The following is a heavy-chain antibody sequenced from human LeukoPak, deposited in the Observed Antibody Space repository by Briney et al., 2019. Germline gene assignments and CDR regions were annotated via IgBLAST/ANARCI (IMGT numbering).Heavy chain of an antibody. J-gene: IGHJ4*02. CDR2: ISYDGSNK. D-gene: IGHD2-2*02. Sequence: GRSLRLSCAASGFTFSSYAMHWVRQAPGKGLEWVAVISYDGSNKYYADSVKGRFTISRDNSKNTVYLQMNSLRAEDTAVYYCAKGAFCSSSSRYTDYWGQGTLVTISS. CDR3: AKGAFCSSSSRYTDY. CDR1: GFTFSSYA. V-gene: IGHV3-30-3*01.